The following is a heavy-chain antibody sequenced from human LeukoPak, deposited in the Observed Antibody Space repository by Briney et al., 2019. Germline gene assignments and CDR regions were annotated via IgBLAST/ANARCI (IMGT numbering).Heavy chain of an antibody. V-gene: IGHV5-51*01. J-gene: IGHJ4*02. CDR3: ARHESCSNGVCYQINS. Sequence: GESLKISCKGSGYSFASYWIGWVRQMPGKGLEWMGIIYPGDSDTRYSPSFQGQATISADKSISTAYLQWSSLKASDTAMYYCARHESCSNGVCYQINSWGQGTLVTVSS. CDR2: IYPGDSDT. D-gene: IGHD2-8*01. CDR1: GYSFASYW.